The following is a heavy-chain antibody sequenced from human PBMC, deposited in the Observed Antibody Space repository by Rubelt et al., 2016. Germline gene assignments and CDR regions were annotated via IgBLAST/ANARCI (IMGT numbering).Heavy chain of an antibody. J-gene: IGHJ4*02. D-gene: IGHD6-19*01. CDR2: INPNSGGT. CDR1: GYTFTGYY. CDR3: ARDLYKGPRWLVAY. V-gene: IGHV1-2*02. Sequence: QVQLVQSGAEVKKPGASVKVSCKASGYTFTGYYMHWVRQAPGQGLEWMGWINPNSGGTNYARKFQGRATMTRETSISTAYMELSRLRSDDTAVYYCARDLYKGPRWLVAYWGQGTLVTVSS.